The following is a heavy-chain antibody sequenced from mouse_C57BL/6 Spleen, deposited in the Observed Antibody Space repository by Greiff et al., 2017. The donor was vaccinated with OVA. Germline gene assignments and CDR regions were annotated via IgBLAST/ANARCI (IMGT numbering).Heavy chain of an antibody. CDR3: ARGRVTTVAYFDY. Sequence: VQLQQSGAELVKPGASVKISCKASGYAFSSYWMNWVKQRPGKGLEWIGQIYPGDGDTNYNGKFKGKATLTADKSSSTAYMQLSSLTSEDSAVYFCARGRVTTVAYFDYWGQGTTLTVSS. D-gene: IGHD1-1*01. J-gene: IGHJ2*01. CDR1: GYAFSSYW. V-gene: IGHV1-80*01. CDR2: IYPGDGDT.